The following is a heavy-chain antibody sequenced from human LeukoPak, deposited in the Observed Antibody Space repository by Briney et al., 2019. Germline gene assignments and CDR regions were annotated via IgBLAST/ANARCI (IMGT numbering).Heavy chain of an antibody. J-gene: IGHJ3*02. D-gene: IGHD3-3*01. Sequence: SETLPLTCAVYGGSFSGYYWSWIRQPPGKGLEWIGEINHSGSTNYNPSLKSRVTISVDTSKNQFSLKLSSVTAADTAVYYCASHVLRFLGRALDMWGQGTMVTVSS. CDR3: ASHVLRFLGRALDM. CDR1: GGSFSGYY. V-gene: IGHV4-34*01. CDR2: INHSGST.